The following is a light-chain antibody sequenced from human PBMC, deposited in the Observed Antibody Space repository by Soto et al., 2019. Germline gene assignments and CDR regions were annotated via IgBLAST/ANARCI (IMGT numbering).Light chain of an antibody. Sequence: DIQMTQSPSSLSASVGDRVTITCRASQSISSYLNWYQQKPGKAPKLLIYAASSWQSGVPSRFSVSRSGTDFTLPISSQQPEGFATYYCHQSYSTPFPFGPGTNVDIK. CDR2: AAS. CDR3: HQSYSTPFP. CDR1: QSISSY. V-gene: IGKV1-39*01. J-gene: IGKJ3*01.